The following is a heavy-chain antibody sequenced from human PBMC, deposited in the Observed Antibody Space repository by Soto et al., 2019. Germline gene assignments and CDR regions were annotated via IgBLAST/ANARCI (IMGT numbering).Heavy chain of an antibody. CDR1: GFTFSTYV. J-gene: IGHJ1*01. CDR3: ASPYCSGGNCYHTEYFQH. Sequence: QVHLVESGGGVVQPGRSLRLSCGASGFTFSTYVIHWVRQAPDKGLEWVAVISYDSSNEFYADSVKGRFTISRDNSKNTLYLHMNNLRPDDTAVYYCASPYCSGGNCYHTEYFQHWGQGTLVTVSS. CDR2: ISYDSSNE. D-gene: IGHD2-15*01. V-gene: IGHV3-30-3*01.